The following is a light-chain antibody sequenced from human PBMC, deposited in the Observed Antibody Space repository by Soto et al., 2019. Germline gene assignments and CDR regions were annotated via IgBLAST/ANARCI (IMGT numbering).Light chain of an antibody. V-gene: IGKV3-15*01. CDR1: HSVSSY. J-gene: IGKJ1*01. CDR3: QQYNNWPLT. CDR2: GAS. Sequence: IVLTQSPATLSLSPGERAALSFRASHSVSSYLAWYQQKPAQAPRLLIYGASTRATGIPARFSGSGSGTEFTLTISSLQSEDFAVYYCQQYNNWPLTFGQGTKVDIK.